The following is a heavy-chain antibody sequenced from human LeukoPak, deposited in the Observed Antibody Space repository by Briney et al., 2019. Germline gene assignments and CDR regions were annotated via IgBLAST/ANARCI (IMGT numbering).Heavy chain of an antibody. CDR3: AYSSGYSYYFDY. V-gene: IGHV3-53*01. CDR1: GFTVSSNY. J-gene: IGHJ4*02. D-gene: IGHD3-22*01. Sequence: GGSLRLSCAASGFTVSSNYMSWVRQAPGKGLEWVSVIYSGGSTYYADSVKGRFTISRDNSKSTLYLQMNSLRAEDTAVYYCAYSSGYSYYFDYWGQGTLVTVSS. CDR2: IYSGGST.